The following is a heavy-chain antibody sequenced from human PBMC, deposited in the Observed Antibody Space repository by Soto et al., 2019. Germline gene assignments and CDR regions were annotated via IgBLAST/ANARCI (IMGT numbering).Heavy chain of an antibody. Sequence: GGSLRLSCAASGFTFSSYAMHWVRQAPGKGLEWVAVISYDGSNKYYADSVKGRFTISRDNSKNTLYLQMNSLRAEDTAVYYCARDRARPYNLDYWGQGTLVTVSS. J-gene: IGHJ4*02. V-gene: IGHV3-30-3*01. D-gene: IGHD6-6*01. CDR3: ARDRARPYNLDY. CDR1: GFTFSSYA. CDR2: ISYDGSNK.